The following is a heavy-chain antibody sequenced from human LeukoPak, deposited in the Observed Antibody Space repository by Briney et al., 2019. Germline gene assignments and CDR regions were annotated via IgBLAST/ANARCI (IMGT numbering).Heavy chain of an antibody. CDR3: AKAPREYCSSTSCPNWFDS. CDR2: ISGSGGST. D-gene: IGHD2-2*01. J-gene: IGHJ5*01. Sequence: GGSLRLSCAASGFTFSSYAMNWARQAPGKGLEWVSAISGSGGSTYYADSVKGRFTISRDNPKNTLYLQMNSLRAEDTAVYYCAKAPREYCSSTSCPNWFDSWGQGTLVTISS. V-gene: IGHV3-23*01. CDR1: GFTFSSYA.